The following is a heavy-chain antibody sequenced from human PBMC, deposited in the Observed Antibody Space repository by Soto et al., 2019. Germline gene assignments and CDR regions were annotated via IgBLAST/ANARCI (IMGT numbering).Heavy chain of an antibody. D-gene: IGHD2-21*01. Sequence: EVQLEESGGGSVQLGESLRVSCVASGFTFRNQWMHWVRQVPGKGLVGVCRINGDGTRASYADFVKGRFTISRDNAQNLLFLQLNSPRVDDTGVYHCVWGGAAGREGAIEIWGPGTPVAVSS. CDR2: INGDGTRA. V-gene: IGHV3-74*02. CDR3: VWGGAAGREGAIEI. CDR1: GFTFRNQW. J-gene: IGHJ4*01.